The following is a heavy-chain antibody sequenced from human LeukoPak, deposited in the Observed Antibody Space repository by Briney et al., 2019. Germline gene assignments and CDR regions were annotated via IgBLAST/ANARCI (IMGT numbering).Heavy chain of an antibody. V-gene: IGHV4-59*08. D-gene: IGHD4-17*01. CDR1: GASISSNY. CDR2: MSDSGST. Sequence: SETLSLTCTVSGASISSNYWSWIRQPPGKGLEWIGYMSDSGSTNYNPSLKSRVTISIDTSKNQFSLKLTSVTAADTAVYYCARHTTANAFDIWGQGTMVTVSS. CDR3: ARHTTANAFDI. J-gene: IGHJ3*02.